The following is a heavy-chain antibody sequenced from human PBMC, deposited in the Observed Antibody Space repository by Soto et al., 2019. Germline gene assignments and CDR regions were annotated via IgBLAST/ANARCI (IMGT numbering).Heavy chain of an antibody. D-gene: IGHD3-22*01. CDR1: GFTFSGSA. CDR2: IRSKANSYAT. V-gene: IGHV3-73*02. J-gene: IGHJ4*02. CDR3: TRLYAYYYDSSGFVY. Sequence: EVQLVESGGGLVQPGGSLKLSCAASGFTFSGSAMHWVRQASGKGLEWVGRIRSKANSYATAYAASVKGRFTISRDDSKNTAYLQMNRLKTEDTAVYYCTRLYAYYYDSSGFVYWGQGTLVTVSS.